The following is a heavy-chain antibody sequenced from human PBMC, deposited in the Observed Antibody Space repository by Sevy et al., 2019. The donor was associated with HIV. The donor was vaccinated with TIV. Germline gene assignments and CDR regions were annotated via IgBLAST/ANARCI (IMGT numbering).Heavy chain of an antibody. CDR1: GYTFTSHA. J-gene: IGHJ3*02. Sequence: ASVKVSCKASGYTFTSHAMIWVRQAPGQGLEWMGWINTNTGNPTYGQGFTGRFVFSLDTSVSTAYLQISSLKAADTAVYYCARDGVATGSDAFDIWGSTFDIWGQGTMVTISS. D-gene: IGHD6-13*01. V-gene: IGHV7-4-1*02. CDR3: ARDGVATGSDAFDIWGSTFDI. CDR2: INTNTGNP.